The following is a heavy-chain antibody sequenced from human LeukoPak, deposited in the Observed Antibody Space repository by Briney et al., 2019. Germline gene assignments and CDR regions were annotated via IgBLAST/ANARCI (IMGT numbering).Heavy chain of an antibody. Sequence: PSETLSLTCAVYGGSFSGYYWSWIRQPPGKGLEWIGEIKHSGSTNYNPSLKSRVTITVDTSKNQFSLKLSSVTAADTAVYYCARVMAVAGNIAFDYWGQGTLVTVSS. CDR1: GGSFSGYY. J-gene: IGHJ4*02. D-gene: IGHD6-19*01. CDR2: IKHSGST. CDR3: ARVMAVAGNIAFDY. V-gene: IGHV4-34*01.